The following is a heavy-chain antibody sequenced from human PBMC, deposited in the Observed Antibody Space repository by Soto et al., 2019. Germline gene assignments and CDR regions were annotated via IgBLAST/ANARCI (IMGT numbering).Heavy chain of an antibody. Sequence: QVQLVESGGGVVQPGRSLRLSCAASGFTFSSYGMHWVRQAPGKGLEWVAVIWYDGSNKYYADSVKGRFTISRDNSKNTLYLQMNSLRAEDTAVYYCARDSRDGYNFYYFDYWGQGILVTVFS. J-gene: IGHJ4*02. CDR3: ARDSRDGYNFYYFDY. D-gene: IGHD5-12*01. CDR1: GFTFSSYG. V-gene: IGHV3-33*01. CDR2: IWYDGSNK.